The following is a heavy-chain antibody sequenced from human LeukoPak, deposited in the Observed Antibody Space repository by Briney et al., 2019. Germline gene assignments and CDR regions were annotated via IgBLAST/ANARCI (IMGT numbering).Heavy chain of an antibody. Sequence: VASVKVSCKTSGYTFTGYYMHWVRQAPGQGLEWMGWINPNSGGTNYAQKFQGRVTMTRDTSISTAYMELSRLRSDDTAVYYCARGPNYYDSSGLFYYYYYMDVWGKGTTVTVSS. CDR2: INPNSGGT. V-gene: IGHV1-2*02. CDR1: GYTFTGYY. CDR3: ARGPNYYDSSGLFYYYYYMDV. D-gene: IGHD3-22*01. J-gene: IGHJ6*03.